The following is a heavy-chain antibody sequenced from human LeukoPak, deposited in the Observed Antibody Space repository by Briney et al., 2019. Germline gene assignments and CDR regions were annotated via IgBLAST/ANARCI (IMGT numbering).Heavy chain of an antibody. Sequence: PSETLSLTCTVSGGSISTSYYWGWFRQPPGKGLEWIGSIYYSGSTYYNPSLRRRVTISVDTSKNHFSLKLSSVTAADTAVYYCARVATHVDYWGQGTLVTVSS. J-gene: IGHJ4*02. CDR3: ARVATHVDY. V-gene: IGHV4-39*07. CDR1: GGSISTSYY. CDR2: IYYSGST.